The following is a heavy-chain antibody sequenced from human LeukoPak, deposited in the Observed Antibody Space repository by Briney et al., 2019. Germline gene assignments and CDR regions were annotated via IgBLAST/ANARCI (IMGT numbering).Heavy chain of an antibody. CDR2: IKQDGSEK. CDR3: AREGCSGGSCYLYWFDP. CDR1: GFTFSSYW. V-gene: IGHV3-7*01. D-gene: IGHD2-15*01. J-gene: IGHJ5*02. Sequence: GGSLRLSCAASGFTFSSYWMSWVRQAPGKGLEWVANIKQDGSEKYYVDSVKGRFTISRDNVKKSLYLQMSSLRAEDTAVYYCAREGCSGGSCYLYWFDPWGQGTLVTVSS.